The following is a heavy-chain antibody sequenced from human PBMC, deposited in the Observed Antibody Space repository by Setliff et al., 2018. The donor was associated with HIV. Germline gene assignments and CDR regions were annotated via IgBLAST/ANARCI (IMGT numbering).Heavy chain of an antibody. Sequence: ASVKVSCKAFGYTFTGYGINWVRQAPGQGLEWMGWISTHSVCSVNKNYAQKFQGRVTLTTDTSTSTAYMELRSLRPDDTAVYYCARDLFTSGSDRSRQAGYYYYYYMDVWGKGTTVTVSS. J-gene: IGHJ6*03. CDR1: GYTFTGYG. D-gene: IGHD3-10*01. CDR2: ISTHSVCSVNK. CDR3: ARDLFTSGSDRSRQAGYYYYYYMDV. V-gene: IGHV1-18*01.